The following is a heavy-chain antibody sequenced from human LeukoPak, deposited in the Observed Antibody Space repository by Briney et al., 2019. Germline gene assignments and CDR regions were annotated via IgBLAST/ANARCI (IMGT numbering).Heavy chain of an antibody. J-gene: IGHJ4*02. D-gene: IGHD3-10*01. CDR3: AREGARGYYGSGSFDY. CDR2: ISSSGSTI. V-gene: IGHV3-48*03. Sequence: QTGGSLRLSCAASGFTFSSYEMNWVRQAPGKGLEWVSYISSSGSTIYYADSVKGRFTISRDNAKNSLYLQMNSLRAEDTAVYYCAREGARGYYGSGSFDYWGQGTLVTVSS. CDR1: GFTFSSYE.